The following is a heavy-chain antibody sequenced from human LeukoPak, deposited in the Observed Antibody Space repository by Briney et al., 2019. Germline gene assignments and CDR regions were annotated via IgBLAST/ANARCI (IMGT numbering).Heavy chain of an antibody. J-gene: IGHJ4*02. D-gene: IGHD4-11*01. CDR3: ARSPGWDYMTFDY. V-gene: IGHV1-3*01. CDR2: INAGNGNT. CDR1: GYAFTSYA. Sequence: GASVKVSCKASGYAFTSYAMHWVRQAPGQRLEWMGWINAGNGNTKYSQKFQGRVTITRDTSASTAYMELSSLRSEDTAVYYCARSPGWDYMTFDYWGQGTLVTVSS.